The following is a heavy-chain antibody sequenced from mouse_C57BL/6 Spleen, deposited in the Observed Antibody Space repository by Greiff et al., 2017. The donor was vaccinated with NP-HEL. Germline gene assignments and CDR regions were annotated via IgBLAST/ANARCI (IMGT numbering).Heavy chain of an antibody. CDR2: IYIGNGYT. V-gene: IGHV1-58*01. J-gene: IGHJ2*01. Sequence: DVKLQESGAELVRPGSSVKMSCKTSGYTFTSYGINWVKQRPGQGLEWIGYIYIGNGYTEYNEKFKGKATLTSDTSSSTAYMQLSSLTSEDSAIYFWARSGHYYGSSYEEAGGYYFDYWGQGTTLTVSS. D-gene: IGHD1-1*01. CDR1: GYTFTSYG. CDR3: ARSGHYYGSSYEEAGGYYFDY.